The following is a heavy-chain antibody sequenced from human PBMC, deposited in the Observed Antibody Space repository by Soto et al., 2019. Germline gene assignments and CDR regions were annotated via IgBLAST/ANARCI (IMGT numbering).Heavy chain of an antibody. V-gene: IGHV3-23*01. D-gene: IGHD2-2*01. CDR2: LTGSGDDT. CDR1: GFSLSPYD. Sequence: VGSLRLACVASGFSLSPYDMNWVRQAPGKGLEWVAGLTGSGDDTYYADSVKGRFTISRVNSKNILYLQMSNLRVDDTALYYCVRERKGYFDPWGQGTLVTVSS. J-gene: IGHJ5*02. CDR3: VRERKGYFDP.